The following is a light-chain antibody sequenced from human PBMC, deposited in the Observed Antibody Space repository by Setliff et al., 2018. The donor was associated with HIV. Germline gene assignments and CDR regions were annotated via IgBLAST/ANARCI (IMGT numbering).Light chain of an antibody. V-gene: IGLV2-14*01. CDR2: EVS. Sequence: QSVLTQPASVSGSPGQSITISCTGTSSDVGGYNWVSWYQQHPGKAPKLMIYEVSNRPSGVSNRFSGSKSGSTASLTISGLQAEDEADYYCTSYTRDNTITRAFGTGTKV. CDR3: TSYTRDNTITRA. J-gene: IGLJ1*01. CDR1: SSDVGGYNW.